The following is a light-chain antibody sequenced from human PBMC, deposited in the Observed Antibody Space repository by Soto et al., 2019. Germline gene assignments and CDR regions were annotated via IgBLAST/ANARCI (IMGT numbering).Light chain of an antibody. V-gene: IGLV2-14*01. CDR3: ISYRRSSGWV. CDR2: GVT. Sequence: QSALTQPASVSGSPGQSITISCTGTSSDVGAYNSVSWFQQLPGNAPKLMIYGVTHRPSGVSDRFSGSKSGNTASLTISGLQGEDEADYYCISYRRSSGWVFGGGTKVTVL. J-gene: IGLJ3*02. CDR1: SSDVGAYNS.